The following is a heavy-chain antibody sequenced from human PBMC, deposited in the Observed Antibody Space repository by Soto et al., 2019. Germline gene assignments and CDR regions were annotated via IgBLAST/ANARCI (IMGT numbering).Heavy chain of an antibody. V-gene: IGHV3-33*01. J-gene: IGHJ6*02. Sequence: QVQLVESGGGVVQPGRSLRLSCAASGFTFSSYGMHWVRQAPGKGLEWVAVIWYDGSNKYYADSVKGRFTISRDNSKNTLYLQMNSLRAEDTAVYYCATFCNSKPRGVWYYYGMDVWGQGTTVTVSS. D-gene: IGHD3-16*01. CDR3: ATFCNSKPRGVWYYYGMDV. CDR1: GFTFSSYG. CDR2: IWYDGSNK.